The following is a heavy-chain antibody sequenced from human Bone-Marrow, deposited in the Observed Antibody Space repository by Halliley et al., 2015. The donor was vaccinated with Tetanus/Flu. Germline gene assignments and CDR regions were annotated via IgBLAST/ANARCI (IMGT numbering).Heavy chain of an antibody. CDR3: ASGVLAAAY. CDR1: GASISSGGYY. V-gene: IGHV4-30-4*01. CDR2: IYYSGST. Sequence: TLSLTCAVSGASISSGGYYWNWICQPPGKGLEWIGNIYYSGSTYYNPSLKSRVTISVDRSKNQFSLKLSSVTAADTAVYYCASGVLAAAYWGQGTLVTVSS. J-gene: IGHJ4*02. D-gene: IGHD3-3*01.